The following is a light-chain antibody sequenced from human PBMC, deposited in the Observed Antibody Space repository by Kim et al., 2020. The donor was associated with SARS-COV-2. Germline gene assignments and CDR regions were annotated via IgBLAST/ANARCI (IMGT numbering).Light chain of an antibody. Sequence: GHSTTLSCTGTSSCVGGYNHVSWYQQHPGKAPNLMIYDVIKRPSGVSNRFSGSKSGNTASLTISGLQAEDEADYYCSSYTSSSTYVFGTGTKVTVL. CDR3: SSYTSSSTYV. CDR1: SSCVGGYNH. CDR2: DVI. V-gene: IGLV2-14*04. J-gene: IGLJ1*01.